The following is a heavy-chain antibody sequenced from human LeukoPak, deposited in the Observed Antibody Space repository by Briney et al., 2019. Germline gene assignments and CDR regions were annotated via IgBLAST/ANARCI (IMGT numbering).Heavy chain of an antibody. CDR1: GFTFSSYA. J-gene: IGHJ5*02. Sequence: GGSLRLSCAASGFTFSSYAMSWVRQAPGKGLEWVSAISGSGGSTYYANSVKGRFTISRDNSENTLYLQMNSLRAEDTAVYYCAKQSSGSSNWFDPWGQGTLVTVSS. CDR3: AKQSSGSSNWFDP. CDR2: ISGSGGST. V-gene: IGHV3-23*01. D-gene: IGHD6-19*01.